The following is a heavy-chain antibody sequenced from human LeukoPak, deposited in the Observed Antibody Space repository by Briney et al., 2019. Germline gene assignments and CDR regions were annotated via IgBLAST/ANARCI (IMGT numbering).Heavy chain of an antibody. CDR1: GGSISIGSYY. Sequence: KTSETLSLTCTVSGGSISIGSYYWRWIRQPAGKGLEWIERIYTSGSTNYNPSLKSRVTISVDTSKNQFSLKLSSVTAADTAVYYCARDVSADYDFWSGYPKNWFDPWGQGTLVTVSS. CDR2: IYTSGST. D-gene: IGHD3-3*01. J-gene: IGHJ5*02. CDR3: ARDVSADYDFWSGYPKNWFDP. V-gene: IGHV4-61*02.